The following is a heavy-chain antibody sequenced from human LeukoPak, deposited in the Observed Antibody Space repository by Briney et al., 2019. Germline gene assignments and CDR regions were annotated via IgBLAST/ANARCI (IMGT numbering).Heavy chain of an antibody. D-gene: IGHD6-19*01. CDR3: ASADDSSGWYGWY. V-gene: IGHV3-21*01. CDR1: GFTFSSYS. J-gene: IGHJ4*02. CDR2: ISSSSSYI. Sequence: PGGSLRLSCAASGFTFSSYSMNWVRQAPGKGLEWVSSISSSSSYIYYADSVKGRFTISRDNAKNSLYLQMNSLRAEDTAVYYCASADDSSGWYGWYWGQGTLVTVSS.